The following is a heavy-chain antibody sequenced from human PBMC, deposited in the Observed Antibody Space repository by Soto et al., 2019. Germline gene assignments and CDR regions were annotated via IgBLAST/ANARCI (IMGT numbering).Heavy chain of an antibody. CDR1: GGSISSGGYY. V-gene: IGHV4-31*02. J-gene: IGHJ4*03. Sequence: PSESLSLPWTVSGGSISSGGYYWSWILQHPGKGLEWIGYIYYSVNTYYSLSLKSRLTISVDTSKNKFALKLSSVTAADTAVYYCVSAYRTAYYYDSSGDCSFKWFEHWGQQTLVIVSS. D-gene: IGHD3-22*01. CDR2: IYYSVNT. CDR3: VSAYRTAYYYDSSGDCSFKWFEH.